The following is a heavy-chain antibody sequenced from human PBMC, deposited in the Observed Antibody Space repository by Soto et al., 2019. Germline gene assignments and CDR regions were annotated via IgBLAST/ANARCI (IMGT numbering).Heavy chain of an antibody. J-gene: IGHJ4*02. D-gene: IGHD3-22*01. Sequence: QVQLQKWGVGLLKPSETLSLTCAVYGGSFSGYYWSWIRQPPGKGLEWIGEINHSGSANYNPSLKSRVTISVDTSKNQFSLNLSSVTAADSAVYYCARAGYYMKIDYWGQGILVTVSS. CDR3: ARAGYYMKIDY. V-gene: IGHV4-34*01. CDR2: INHSGSA. CDR1: GGSFSGYY.